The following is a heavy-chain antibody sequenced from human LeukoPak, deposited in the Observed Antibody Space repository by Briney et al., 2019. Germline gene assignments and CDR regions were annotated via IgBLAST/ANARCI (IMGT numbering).Heavy chain of an antibody. V-gene: IGHV3-53*01. CDR1: GCTGSGNY. CDR3: SGGGSWRGLSY. CDR2: IYTPGST. D-gene: IGHD6-13*01. J-gene: IGHJ4*02. Sequence: PAGCLILSSAASGCTGSGNYMSCVRHAPGKGLEWGSVIYTPGSTSYADFVKGRISTSSANSKDTQYLQMHSIRLEDTATYFCSGGGSWRGLSYWGPGTLLTVSS.